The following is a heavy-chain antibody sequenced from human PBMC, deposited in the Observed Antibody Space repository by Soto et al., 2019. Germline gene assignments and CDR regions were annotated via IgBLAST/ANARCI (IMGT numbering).Heavy chain of an antibody. V-gene: IGHV3-72*01. J-gene: IGHJ4*02. D-gene: IGHD1-26*01. CDR2: TKNKANNYII. CDR1: GFTLSDHY. Sequence: EVQLVESGGGLVQPGGSLRLSCAASGFTLSDHYMDWVRQAPGKGLEWVGRTKNKANNYIIEYAASVKGRFTISRDDSKNSLYLQMNNLRTENTYVYYCDTWYSGRPRNWGQGTLVTVSS. CDR3: DTWYSGRPRN.